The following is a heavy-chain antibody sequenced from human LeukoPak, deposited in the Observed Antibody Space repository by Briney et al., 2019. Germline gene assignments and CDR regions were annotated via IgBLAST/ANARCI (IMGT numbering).Heavy chain of an antibody. CDR2: ISGSGGST. D-gene: IGHD5-24*01. V-gene: IGHV3-23*01. J-gene: IGHJ4*02. Sequence: GWALSLSCAASVLTFSRYALSWVRPAPGRGLEGVAAISGSGGSTYYEDFLKGRFTHFSHINKKMLYLQITSLGAEETAVYYCAKEMATIIRPSYGFNYWGQGTLVTVSS. CDR3: AKEMATIIRPSYGFNY. CDR1: VLTFSRYA.